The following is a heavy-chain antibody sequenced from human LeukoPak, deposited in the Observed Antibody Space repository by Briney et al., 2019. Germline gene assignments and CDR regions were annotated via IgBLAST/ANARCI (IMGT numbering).Heavy chain of an antibody. CDR1: IRSMSRYY. CDR2: IYYGGST. D-gene: IGHD4-17*01. J-gene: IGHJ4*02. V-gene: IGHV4-59*01. Sequence: SETLSLTCTVRIRSMSRYYGRWLRQPPGKGLEWLGNIYYGGSTNYNPSLKSRVTIPLDASNNRFSLYLSTITPAATAVHYCARGTALRSYFDYWGQGTLVTVSS. CDR3: ARGTALRSYFDY.